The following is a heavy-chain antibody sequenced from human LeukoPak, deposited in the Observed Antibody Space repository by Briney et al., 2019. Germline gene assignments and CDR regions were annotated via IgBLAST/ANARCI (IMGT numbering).Heavy chain of an antibody. V-gene: IGHV4-4*07. CDR1: GGSISSYY. CDR2: IYTSGST. D-gene: IGHD3-10*01. CDR3: ARSPRVFGAQYYYMDV. J-gene: IGHJ6*03. Sequence: PSETLSLTCTVSGGSISSYYWSWIRQPAGKGLEWIGRIYTSGSTNYNPSLKSRVTMSVDTSKNQFSLKLSSVTAADTAVYYCARSPRVFGAQYYYMDVWGKGTTVTVSS.